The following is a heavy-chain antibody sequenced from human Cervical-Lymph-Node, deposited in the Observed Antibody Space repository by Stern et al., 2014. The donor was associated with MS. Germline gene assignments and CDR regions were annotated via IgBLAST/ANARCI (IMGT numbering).Heavy chain of an antibody. CDR2: LRWNSDKI. D-gene: IGHD6-13*01. CDR3: AKDRTSSSWGVDF. Sequence: EVQLEESGGGLVQPGRSLRLSCAASGFHFDDYGMHWVRQAPGKGLEWGSGLRWNSDKIVYAESVKGRFTISRDNAKDSLSLQMDSLRVEDTALYYCAKDRTSSSWGVDFWGQGTLVTVSS. V-gene: IGHV3-9*01. J-gene: IGHJ4*02. CDR1: GFHFDDYG.